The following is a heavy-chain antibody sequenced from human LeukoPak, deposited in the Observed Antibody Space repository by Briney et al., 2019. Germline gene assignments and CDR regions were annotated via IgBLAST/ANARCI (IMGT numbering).Heavy chain of an antibody. CDR2: IYYSGST. D-gene: IGHD6-6*01. J-gene: IGHJ4*02. CDR1: GGSISSYY. V-gene: IGHV4-59*12. Sequence: PSETLSLTCTVSGGSISSYYWSWIRQPPGKGLEWIGNIYYSGSTNYNPSLKSRVTISVDTSKNQFSLKLSSVTAADTAVYYCARVGSSSGDDYWGQGTLVTVSS. CDR3: ARVGSSSGDDY.